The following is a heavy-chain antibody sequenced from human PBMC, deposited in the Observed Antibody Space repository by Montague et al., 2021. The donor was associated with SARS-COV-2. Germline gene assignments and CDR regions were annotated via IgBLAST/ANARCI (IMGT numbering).Heavy chain of an antibody. CDR2: IDPSDSYT. D-gene: IGHD2-15*01. J-gene: IGHJ5*02. V-gene: IGHV5-10-1*01. CDR3: ARWDVVVVAATSWFDP. CDR1: GYSFTSYW. Sequence: RVSCKGSGYSFTSYWISWVRQMPGKGLEWMGRIDPSDSYTNYSPSFQGHVTISADKSISTAYLQWSSLKASDTAMYYCARWDVVVVAATSWFDPWGQGTLVTVSS.